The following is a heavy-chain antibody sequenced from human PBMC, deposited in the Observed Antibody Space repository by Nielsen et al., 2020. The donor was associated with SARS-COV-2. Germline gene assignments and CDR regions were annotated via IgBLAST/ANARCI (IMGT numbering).Heavy chain of an antibody. Sequence: VRQAPGKGLEWVAVISYDGSNKYYADSVKGRFTISRDNSKNTLYLQMNSLRAEDTAVYYCARSNSLGGYYYYMDVWGKGTTVTVSS. D-gene: IGHD3-16*01. CDR3: ARSNSLGGYYYYMDV. J-gene: IGHJ6*03. CDR2: ISYDGSNK. V-gene: IGHV3-30*03.